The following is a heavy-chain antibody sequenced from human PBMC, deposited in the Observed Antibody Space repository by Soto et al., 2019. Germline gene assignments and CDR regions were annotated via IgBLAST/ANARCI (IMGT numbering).Heavy chain of an antibody. CDR2: IYPSGST. V-gene: IGHV4-38-2*01. CDR3: ARGWGTTGVDSYYYYGMDV. J-gene: IGHJ6*02. Sequence: TSETLTLTCAVSVFSISNCYYWGWIRQPPGKGLECIWNIYPSGSTYYTPSLKSRITISLDTSENQFSLKLSSVTAADTAVYYCARGWGTTGVDSYYYYGMDVWGQGTTVTVSS. CDR1: VFSISNCYY. D-gene: IGHD4-4*01.